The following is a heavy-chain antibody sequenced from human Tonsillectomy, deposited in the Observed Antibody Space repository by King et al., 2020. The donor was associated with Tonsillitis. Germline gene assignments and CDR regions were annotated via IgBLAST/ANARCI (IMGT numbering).Heavy chain of an antibody. Sequence: VQLVESGGGLVQPGGSLRLSCAASGFTFSSYWMHWVRQAPGKGLVWVSRINSDGSSTSYADSVKGRFTISIDIAKNTLYVQMNSLRAEDTAVYYCARVAYCDGDCYGGAFDYWGQGTLVTVSS. V-gene: IGHV3-74*01. D-gene: IGHD2-21*02. CDR1: GFTFSSYW. J-gene: IGHJ4*02. CDR2: INSDGSST. CDR3: ARVAYCDGDCYGGAFDY.